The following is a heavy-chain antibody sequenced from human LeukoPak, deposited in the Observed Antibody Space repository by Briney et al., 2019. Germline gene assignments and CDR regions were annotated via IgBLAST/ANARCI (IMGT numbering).Heavy chain of an antibody. D-gene: IGHD6-19*01. Sequence: GGSLRLSCAASGFTFNRDWTAWVRQAPGKGLEWVANIKEDGSEKNYVDSVKGRFTISRGNAENSVYLQMNDLRAEDTGVYYCATKEPSTSGWSYWGQGTLVAVSS. CDR2: IKEDGSEK. J-gene: IGHJ4*02. CDR1: GFTFNRDW. V-gene: IGHV3-7*01. CDR3: ATKEPSTSGWSY.